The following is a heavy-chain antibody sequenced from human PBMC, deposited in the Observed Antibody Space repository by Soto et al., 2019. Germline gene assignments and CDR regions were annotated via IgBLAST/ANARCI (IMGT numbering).Heavy chain of an antibody. CDR1: GFTLSSYW. Sequence: VQLVESGGGVVQPGRSLRLSCAASGFTLSSYWMSWVRQAPGKGLEWVANIKQDGSEKYYVDSVKGRFTISRDNAKNSLYLQMNSLRAEDTAVYYCARGVLRFPDAFDIWGQGTMVTVSS. CDR2: IKQDGSEK. V-gene: IGHV3-7*01. CDR3: ARGVLRFPDAFDI. J-gene: IGHJ3*02. D-gene: IGHD3-3*01.